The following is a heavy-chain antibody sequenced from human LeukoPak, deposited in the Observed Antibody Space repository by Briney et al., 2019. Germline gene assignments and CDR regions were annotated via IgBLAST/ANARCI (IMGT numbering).Heavy chain of an antibody. V-gene: IGHV3-30*02. CDR3: ARGRLLSFDY. CDR1: GFTFSSYA. Sequence: PGGSLRLSCAASGFTFSSYAMHWVRQAPGKGLEWVAFVRYDGSNKYYADSVRGRFTISRDNSKSTLYLQMNSLRAEDTAVYYCARGRLLSFDYWGQGTLVTVSS. J-gene: IGHJ4*02. CDR2: VRYDGSNK. D-gene: IGHD2-21*01.